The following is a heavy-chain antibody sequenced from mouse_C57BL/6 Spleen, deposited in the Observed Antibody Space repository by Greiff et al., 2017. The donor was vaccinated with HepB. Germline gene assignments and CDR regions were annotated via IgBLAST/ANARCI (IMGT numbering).Heavy chain of an antibody. V-gene: IGHV1-82*01. CDR3: ARPTTGTGAMDY. Sequence: VQLQESGPELVKPGASVKISCKASGYAFSSSWMNWVKQRPGKGLEWIGRIYPGDGDTNYNGKFKGKATLTADKSSSTAYMQLSSLTSEDSAVYFCARPTTGTGAMDYWGQGTSVTVSS. J-gene: IGHJ4*01. CDR1: GYAFSSSW. D-gene: IGHD4-1*02. CDR2: IYPGDGDT.